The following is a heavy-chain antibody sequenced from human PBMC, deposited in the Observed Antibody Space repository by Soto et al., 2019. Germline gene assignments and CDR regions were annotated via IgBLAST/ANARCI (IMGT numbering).Heavy chain of an antibody. CDR3: AIELTTDAGDYGNYFDY. V-gene: IGHV1-69*06. Sequence: QVQLVQSGAEAKKPGSSVKVSCKVSGGTFRRYTINWVRQAPGQGLEWMGGIIAVFGTATYAQKFQGRVTLTAAKSTSTAYMELISLRSEDTAMYYCAIELTTDAGDYGNYFDYWGQGTLVTVSS. J-gene: IGHJ4*02. D-gene: IGHD4-17*01. CDR2: IIAVFGTA. CDR1: GGTFRRYT.